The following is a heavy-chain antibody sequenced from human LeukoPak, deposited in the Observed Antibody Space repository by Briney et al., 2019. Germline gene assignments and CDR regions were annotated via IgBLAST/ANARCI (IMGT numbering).Heavy chain of an antibody. J-gene: IGHJ6*03. CDR3: GKSETALGQYYYYYMDV. V-gene: IGHV1-8*01. CDR2: MNPNSGNT. Sequence: ASVKVSCKASGYTFTSYDINWVRQATGQGLEWMGWMNPNSGNTGYAQKFQGRVTMTRNTSISTAYMELSSLRSEDTAVYYCGKSETALGQYYYYYMDVWGKGTTVTVSS. D-gene: IGHD6-25*01. CDR1: GYTFTSYD.